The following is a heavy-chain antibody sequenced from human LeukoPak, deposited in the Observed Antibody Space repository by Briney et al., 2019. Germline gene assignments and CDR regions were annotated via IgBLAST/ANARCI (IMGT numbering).Heavy chain of an antibody. D-gene: IGHD6-13*01. CDR1: GGSISSYY. V-gene: IGHV4-59*01. CDR3: ARVRFGYSSSWFSKDYYYGMDV. Sequence: SETLSLTCTVSGGSISSYYWSWIRQPPGKGLEWIGYIYYSGSTNYNPSLKSRVTISVDTSKNPFSLKLSSVTAADTAVYYCARVRFGYSSSWFSKDYYYGMDVWGQGTTVTVSS. J-gene: IGHJ6*02. CDR2: IYYSGST.